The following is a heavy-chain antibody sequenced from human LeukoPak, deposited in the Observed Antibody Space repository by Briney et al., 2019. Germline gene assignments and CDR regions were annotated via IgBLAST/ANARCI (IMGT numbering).Heavy chain of an antibody. CDR3: ARGSDSPNYYGSGSYYVPPDY. V-gene: IGHV4-30-4*01. D-gene: IGHD3-10*01. CDR2: IYYSGST. J-gene: IGHJ4*02. CDR1: GGSISSGGYY. Sequence: PSETLSLTCTVSGGSISSGGYYWSWIRQPPGKGLEWIGYIYYSGSTYYNPSLKSRVTISVDTSKNQFSLKLSSVTAADTAVYYCARGSDSPNYYGSGSYYVPPDYWGQGTLVTVSS.